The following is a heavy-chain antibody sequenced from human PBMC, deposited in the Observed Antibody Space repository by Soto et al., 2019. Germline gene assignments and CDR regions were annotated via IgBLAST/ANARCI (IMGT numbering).Heavy chain of an antibody. V-gene: IGHV1-69*01. Sequence: QLQLVQSGSEVKKPGSSVKVSCKASGGTFSSYALSWVRQAPGQGLEWMGGIIPIVGTANYAQKFQGRGTITADESTSTAYMELSSLRSEDTAVYYCARASTAYYDSSGIDYWGQGTLVTVSS. CDR1: GGTFSSYA. CDR3: ARASTAYYDSSGIDY. J-gene: IGHJ4*02. D-gene: IGHD3-22*01. CDR2: IIPIVGTA.